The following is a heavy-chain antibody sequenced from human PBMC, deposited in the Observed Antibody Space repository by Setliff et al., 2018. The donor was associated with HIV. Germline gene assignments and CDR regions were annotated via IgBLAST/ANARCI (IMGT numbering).Heavy chain of an antibody. D-gene: IGHD4-17*01. CDR3: AKDLTTVPVLTPLAD. Sequence: PGGSLRLSCAASGFTFSSYGMHWVRQAPGKGLEWVAVIWYDGSNKYYADSVKGRFTISRDNSKNTLYLQMNSLRAEDTAVYYCAKDLTTVPVLTPLADWGQGTLVTVSS. V-gene: IGHV3-30*02. CDR1: GFTFSSYG. J-gene: IGHJ4*02. CDR2: IWYDGSNK.